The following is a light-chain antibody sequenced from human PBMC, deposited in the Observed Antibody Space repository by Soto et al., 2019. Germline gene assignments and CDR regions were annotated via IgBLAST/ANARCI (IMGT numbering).Light chain of an antibody. Sequence: EIVMTQSPATLSVSPGERATLSCRASQSVSSNLAWYQQKPGQAPRLLIYGASTRDTGIPARFSGSGSGTEFAVTFSSLQSEDFAVYYCQQYNNWPQTFGQGNKVEIK. J-gene: IGKJ1*01. CDR1: QSVSSN. CDR3: QQYNNWPQT. CDR2: GAS. V-gene: IGKV3-15*01.